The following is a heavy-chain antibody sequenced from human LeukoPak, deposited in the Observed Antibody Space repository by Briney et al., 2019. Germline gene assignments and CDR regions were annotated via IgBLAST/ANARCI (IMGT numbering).Heavy chain of an antibody. D-gene: IGHD3-16*01. CDR2: IYYSGST. J-gene: IGHJ4*02. Sequence: SETLSLTCTVSGGSISSSSYYWGWIRQPPGKGLGWIGSIYYSGSTYYNPSLKSRVTISVDTSKNQFSLKLSSVTAADTAVYYCARDNDSRDPPHFDYWGQGTLVTVSS. CDR3: ARDNDSRDPPHFDY. V-gene: IGHV4-39*07. CDR1: GGSISSSSYY.